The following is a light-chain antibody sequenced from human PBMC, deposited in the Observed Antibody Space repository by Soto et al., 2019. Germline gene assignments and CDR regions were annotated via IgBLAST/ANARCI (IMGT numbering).Light chain of an antibody. V-gene: IGKV3-15*01. CDR1: QSLSSS. J-gene: IGKJ1*01. Sequence: EIVLTQSPGTLSLSPGERATLSCRASQSLSSSQLAWYQQKPGQAPRLLMYGASTRATGIPARFSGSGSGTEFTLTISSLQSEDFAVYYCQQYNNWPRTFGQGTKVDI. CDR3: QQYNNWPRT. CDR2: GAS.